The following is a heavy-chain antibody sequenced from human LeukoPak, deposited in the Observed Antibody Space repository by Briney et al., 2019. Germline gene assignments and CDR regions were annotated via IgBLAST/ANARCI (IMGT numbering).Heavy chain of an antibody. CDR2: IVVGSGNT. V-gene: IGHV1-58*02. Sequence: SAKVSCKASGFTFTSSAMQWVRQARGQRLEWIGWIVVGSGNTNYAQKFQERVTITRDMSTSTAYMELSSLRSEDTAVYYCAADQGGDYYGSGSYYGYWGQGTLVTVSS. J-gene: IGHJ4*02. CDR3: AADQGGDYYGSGSYYGY. CDR1: GFTFTSSA. D-gene: IGHD3-10*01.